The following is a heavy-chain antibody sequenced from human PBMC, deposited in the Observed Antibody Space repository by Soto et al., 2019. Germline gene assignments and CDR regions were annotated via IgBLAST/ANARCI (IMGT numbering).Heavy chain of an antibody. CDR3: ARGRYYYGSASAPIGYYYGMDV. CDR2: IIPLFGTA. V-gene: IGHV1-69*12. Sequence: QVQLVQSGAEVKKPGSSVKVSCKASGGTFSSYAISWVRQAPGQGLEWMGGIIPLFGTAHYAQKFQGRVTITAYETTTTANMELGSLRSGDTSVYYCARGRYYYGSASAPIGYYYGMDVWGQGTTVTVSS. J-gene: IGHJ6*02. CDR1: GGTFSSYA. D-gene: IGHD3-10*01.